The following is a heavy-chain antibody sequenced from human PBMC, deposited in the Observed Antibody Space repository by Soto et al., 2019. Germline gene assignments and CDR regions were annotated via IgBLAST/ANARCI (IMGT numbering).Heavy chain of an antibody. V-gene: IGHV4-39*02. CDR1: RGSISYNSYY. D-gene: IGHD2-15*01. J-gene: IGHJ4*02. CDR2: IFYTGTT. Sequence: PSETLSCPWSVSRGSISYNSYYWCCIRQPPGTGLYSVGGIFYTGTTYYSPSPKDRVTLSVDTSKNSASPNLASVPAADTAVYFGARLVVVAPVANAWGQGTLVTVSS. CDR3: ARLVVVAPVANA.